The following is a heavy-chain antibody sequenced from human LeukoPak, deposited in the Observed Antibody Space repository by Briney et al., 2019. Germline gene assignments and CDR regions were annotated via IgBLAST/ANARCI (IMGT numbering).Heavy chain of an antibody. D-gene: IGHD6-19*01. V-gene: IGHV1-2*02. J-gene: IGHJ4*02. CDR1: GYTFTGYY. CDR2: INPNSGGT. Sequence: ASVKVSCTASGYTFTGYYMHWVRQAPGQGLEWMGWINPNSGGTNYAQKFQGRVTMTRDTSISTAYMELSRLRSDDTAVYYCARVEQQWLGENYFDYWGQGTLVTVAS. CDR3: ARVEQQWLGENYFDY.